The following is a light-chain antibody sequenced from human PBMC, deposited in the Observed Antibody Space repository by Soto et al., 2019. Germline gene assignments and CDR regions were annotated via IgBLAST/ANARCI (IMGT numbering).Light chain of an antibody. CDR2: GNS. CDR1: SSNIGAGYD. CDR3: QSHDSSLRGSV. J-gene: IGLJ2*01. V-gene: IGLV1-40*01. Sequence: QSVLTQPPSVSGAPGQRVTISCTGSSSNIGAGYDVHWYQQLPGTAPKLLIYGNSNRPSGVPDRFSGSKSGTSASLAITGLQGEDEADYYCQSHDSSLRGSVFGGGTKVTVL.